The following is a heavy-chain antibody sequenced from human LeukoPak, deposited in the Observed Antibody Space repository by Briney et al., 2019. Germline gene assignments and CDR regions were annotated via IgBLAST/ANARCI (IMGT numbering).Heavy chain of an antibody. V-gene: IGHV7-4-1*02. D-gene: IGHD5-24*01. J-gene: IGHJ4*02. Sequence: ASVKVSCKASGYTFTSYGISWVRQAPGQGLEWMGWINTNTGNPTYAQGFTGRFVFSLDTSVSTAYLQISSLKAEDTAVYYCARDRRDGYNSPFFDYWGQGTLVTVSS. CDR2: INTNTGNP. CDR3: ARDRRDGYNSPFFDY. CDR1: GYTFTSYG.